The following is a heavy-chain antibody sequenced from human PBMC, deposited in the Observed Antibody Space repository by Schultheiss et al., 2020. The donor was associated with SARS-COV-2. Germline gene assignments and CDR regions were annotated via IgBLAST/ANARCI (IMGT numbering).Heavy chain of an antibody. Sequence: SETLSLTCAVYGGSFSGYYWSWIRQPPGKGLEWIGEINHSGSTNYNPSLKSRVTISVDTSKNQFSLKLSSVTAADTAVYYCASSSLAAQPHGYWGQGTLVTVSS. D-gene: IGHD2-2*01. CDR1: GGSFSGYY. J-gene: IGHJ4*02. CDR2: INHSGST. V-gene: IGHV4-34*01. CDR3: ASSSLAAQPHGY.